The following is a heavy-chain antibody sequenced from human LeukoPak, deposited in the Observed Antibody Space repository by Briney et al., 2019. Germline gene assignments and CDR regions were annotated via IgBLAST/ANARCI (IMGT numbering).Heavy chain of an antibody. Sequence: ASVKVSCKASGYTFTGYYMHWVRQAPGQGLEWMGWINPNSGGTNYAQKFQGRVTMTRDTSISTAYMELSRLRSDDTAVYYCARDYGGYEIRLERRPKSPFDPWGQGTLVTVSS. D-gene: IGHD5-12*01. V-gene: IGHV1-2*02. J-gene: IGHJ5*02. CDR2: INPNSGGT. CDR1: GYTFTGYY. CDR3: ARDYGGYEIRLERRPKSPFDP.